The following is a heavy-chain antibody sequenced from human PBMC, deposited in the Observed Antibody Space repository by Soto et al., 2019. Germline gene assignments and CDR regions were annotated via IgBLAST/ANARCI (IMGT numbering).Heavy chain of an antibody. CDR1: GFTFSNAW. D-gene: IGHD2-2*01. CDR2: IKSKADGGTT. CDR3: TTLFSSVYQLLLSRTGYGMDA. Sequence: PGGSLRLSCAASGFTFSNAWMNWVRQAPGKGLEWVGRIKSKADGGTTDYAAPVKGRFTISRDVSKNTLYLQINSLKTEDTSVYYCTTLFSSVYQLLLSRTGYGMDAWGQGTTVTV. J-gene: IGHJ6*02. V-gene: IGHV3-15*07.